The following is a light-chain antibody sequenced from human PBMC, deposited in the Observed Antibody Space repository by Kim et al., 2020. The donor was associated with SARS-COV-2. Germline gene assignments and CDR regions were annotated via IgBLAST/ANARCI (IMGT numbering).Light chain of an antibody. CDR1: SLTSYY. J-gene: IGLJ3*02. CDR3: NSRDSSANHLV. Sequence: SSELTQDPAVSVALGQTVRITCQGDSLTSYYASWYQQKPGQAPILVIYGKNQRPSGIPDRFSGSYSGNTASLTITGAQTEDEADYYCNSRDSSANHLVFGGGTQLTVL. V-gene: IGLV3-19*01. CDR2: GKN.